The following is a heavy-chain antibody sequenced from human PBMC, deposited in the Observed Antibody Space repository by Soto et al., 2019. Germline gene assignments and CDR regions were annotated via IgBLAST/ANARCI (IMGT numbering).Heavy chain of an antibody. CDR1: GGTFSSFA. CDR2: IIPIFEAT. D-gene: IGHD3-3*01. V-gene: IGHV1-69*13. CDR3: AHPPIFSNNDCTAP. J-gene: IGHJ5*02. Sequence: SVKVSCKASGGTFSSFAIRWVRQAPGQGLEWMGGIIPIFEATHYAQKFHGRVTITAAASTTTAYMELPSLRFEDTAVYYCAHPPIFSNNDCTAPWGQGTLVTVSS.